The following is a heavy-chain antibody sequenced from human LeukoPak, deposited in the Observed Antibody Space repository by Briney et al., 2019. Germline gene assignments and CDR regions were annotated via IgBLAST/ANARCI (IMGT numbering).Heavy chain of an antibody. Sequence: GGSLRLSCAASGFTLSTYTMNWVRQAPGKGLEWVSAISGSGGSTYYADSVKGRFTISRDNSKNTLYLQMNSLRAEDTAVYYCAKDTASSWWYFDLWGRGTLVTVSS. CDR2: ISGSGGST. D-gene: IGHD5-18*01. CDR1: GFTLSTYT. V-gene: IGHV3-23*01. CDR3: AKDTASSWWYFDL. J-gene: IGHJ2*01.